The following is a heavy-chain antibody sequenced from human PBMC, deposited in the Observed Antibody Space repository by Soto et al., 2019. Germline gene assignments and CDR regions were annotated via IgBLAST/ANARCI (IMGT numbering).Heavy chain of an antibody. V-gene: IGHV2-5*02. Sequence: QITLKESGPTLVKPTETLTLTCSFSGFALTSSPVGVGWIRQPPGKALECLALIYWDDDKRYSPSLRSRLAITKDTSKNQVVLTMTNVDPMDTATYYCARRRGGVDWNAGDFDFWGQGTLVTVSS. CDR1: GFALTSSPVG. CDR3: ARRRGGVDWNAGDFDF. CDR2: IYWDDDK. D-gene: IGHD1-1*01. J-gene: IGHJ4*02.